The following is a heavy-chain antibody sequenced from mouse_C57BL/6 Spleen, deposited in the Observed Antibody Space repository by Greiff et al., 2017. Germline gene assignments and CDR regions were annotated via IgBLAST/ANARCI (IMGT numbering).Heavy chain of an antibody. CDR3: ARKGAYPYAMDY. CDR1: GYTFTSYW. CDR2: IHPNGGST. J-gene: IGHJ4*01. Sequence: QVQLQQPGAELVKPGASVKLSCKASGYTFTSYWMHWVKQKPGQGLEWIGMIHPNGGSTNYNEKFKSKVTLTVDKSSSTAYMQISSLTSEDSAVYYCARKGAYPYAMDYWGQGTSLTVSS. D-gene: IGHD2-10*01. V-gene: IGHV1-64*01.